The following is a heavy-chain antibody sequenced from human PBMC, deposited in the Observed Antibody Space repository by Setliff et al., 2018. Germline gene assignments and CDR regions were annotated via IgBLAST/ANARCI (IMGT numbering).Heavy chain of an antibody. CDR2: IDWDDDK. Sequence: SGPTLVNPTQTLTLTCTFSGFSLNTSGMRVSWIRQPPGKALEWLARIDWDDDKFYSTSLKTRLTISKDTSKKQVVLTMTNMDPVDTATYYCAAASNYYDYWGQGTLVTVSS. V-gene: IGHV2-70*04. CDR3: AAASNYYDY. CDR1: GFSLNTSGMR. J-gene: IGHJ4*02.